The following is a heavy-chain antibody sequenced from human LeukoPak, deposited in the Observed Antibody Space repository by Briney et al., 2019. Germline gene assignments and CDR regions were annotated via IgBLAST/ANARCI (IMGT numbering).Heavy chain of an antibody. V-gene: IGHV3-15*01. Sequence: GGSLRLSCAASGLTFSNAWMTWVRRAPGKGLEWVGRIKTESYGGTTDYAAPVKGRFTISRDDSKNTLYLQMNSLKTEDAAVYYCTTDPYSGSHFDYWGQGTLVTVSS. CDR2: IKTESYGGTT. D-gene: IGHD1-26*01. CDR1: GLTFSNAW. CDR3: TTDPYSGSHFDY. J-gene: IGHJ4*02.